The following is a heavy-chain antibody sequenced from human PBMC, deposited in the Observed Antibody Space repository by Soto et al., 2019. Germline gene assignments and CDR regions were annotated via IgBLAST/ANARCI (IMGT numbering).Heavy chain of an antibody. V-gene: IGHV3-74*01. Sequence: GGSLRLSCAASGFTFSSYWMNWVRQAPGKGLAWVSLINSDGSSTGYADSVKGRFTISRDNAKNTLYLQMNSLRAEDTAVYYCARGSIVGTTIYYYGMDVWGQGTRSPSP. CDR2: INSDGSST. D-gene: IGHD1-26*01. CDR1: GFTFSSYW. J-gene: IGHJ6*02. CDR3: ARGSIVGTTIYYYGMDV.